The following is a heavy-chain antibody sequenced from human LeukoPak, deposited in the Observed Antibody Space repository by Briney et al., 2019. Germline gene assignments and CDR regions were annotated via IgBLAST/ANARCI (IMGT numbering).Heavy chain of an antibody. CDR3: AKETGYSGYDLGDY. CDR2: ISGSGGST. D-gene: IGHD5-12*01. CDR1: GFTFSDYA. J-gene: IGHJ4*02. V-gene: IGHV3-23*01. Sequence: GGSLRLSCAASGFTFSDYAMSWVRQAPGKGLEWVSGISGSGGSTYYADSVKGRFTISRDNSKNTLYLQMNSLRAEDTAVYYCAKETGYSGYDLGDYWGQGTLVTVSS.